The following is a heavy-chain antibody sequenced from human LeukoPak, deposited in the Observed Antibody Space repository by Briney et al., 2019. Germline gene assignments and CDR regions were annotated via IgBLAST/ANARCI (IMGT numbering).Heavy chain of an antibody. CDR2: IIPTLDVA. CDR1: GDNFSSYV. D-gene: IGHD3-16*02. V-gene: IGHV1-69*04. Sequence: SVKVSCKASGDNFSSYVITWVRQAPGQGLEWMGRIIPTLDVANFAQKFKGRVTITADKSTNTAHLELSSLRSEDTAVYYCTREGVYSPDPTSYHRLPFDFWGEGTVVIVSS. J-gene: IGHJ3*01. CDR3: TREGVYSPDPTSYHRLPFDF.